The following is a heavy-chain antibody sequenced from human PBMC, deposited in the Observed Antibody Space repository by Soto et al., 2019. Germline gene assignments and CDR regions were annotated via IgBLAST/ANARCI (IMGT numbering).Heavy chain of an antibody. J-gene: IGHJ4*02. Sequence: EVQLLESGGGLVQPGGSLRLSCAASGFTFSTYAMSWVRQAPGKGLEWVSAISSGGSTYYADSVKGRFTISRDNSKNTRYLQINSLKADDTAVYYCAALGVATPYWGQGTLVTGSS. D-gene: IGHD3-10*01. CDR3: AALGVATPY. CDR2: ISSGGST. CDR1: GFTFSTYA. V-gene: IGHV3-23*01.